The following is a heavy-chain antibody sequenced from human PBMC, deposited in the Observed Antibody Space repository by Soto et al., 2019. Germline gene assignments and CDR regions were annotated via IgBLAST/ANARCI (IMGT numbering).Heavy chain of an antibody. CDR2: IYYSGST. D-gene: IGHD3-22*01. Sequence: NPSETLSLTCTVSGGSISSGDYYWSWIRQPPGKGLEWIGYIYYSGSTYYNPSLKSRVTISVDTSKNQFSLKLSSVTAADTAVYYCAREVYYYDSSGYYPTQIDYWGQGTLVTVSS. V-gene: IGHV4-30-4*01. CDR1: GGSISSGDYY. J-gene: IGHJ4*02. CDR3: AREVYYYDSSGYYPTQIDY.